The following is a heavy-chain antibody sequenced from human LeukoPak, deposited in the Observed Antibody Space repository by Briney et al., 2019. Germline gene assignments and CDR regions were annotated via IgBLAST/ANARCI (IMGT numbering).Heavy chain of an antibody. CDR2: ISGSGDST. J-gene: IGHJ4*02. V-gene: IGHV3-23*01. CDR3: AKAGDSSGYYYYFDY. D-gene: IGHD3-22*01. Sequence: PGGSLRLSCAASGFTFSSYAMRWVRQAPGKGLEWVSGISGSGDSTYYADSVKGRFTISRDNSKNTLYLQMNSLRAEDTAVYYCAKAGDSSGYYYYFDYWGQGTLVTVSS. CDR1: GFTFSSYA.